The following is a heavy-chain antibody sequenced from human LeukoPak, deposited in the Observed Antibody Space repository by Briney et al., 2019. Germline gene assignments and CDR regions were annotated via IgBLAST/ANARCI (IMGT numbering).Heavy chain of an antibody. V-gene: IGHV3-30*02. CDR3: AGVDAAMPDAFDI. D-gene: IGHD5-18*01. CDR2: IHYDSTTE. CDR1: GFDFSSYG. Sequence: GGSLRLSCAASGFDFSSYGMHWVRQAPGKGLEWVAYIHYDSTTEDYADSVQGRFTISRDNSKNTLYLQMNSLRADDTAVYYCAGVDAAMPDAFDIWGQGTTVTVSS. J-gene: IGHJ3*02.